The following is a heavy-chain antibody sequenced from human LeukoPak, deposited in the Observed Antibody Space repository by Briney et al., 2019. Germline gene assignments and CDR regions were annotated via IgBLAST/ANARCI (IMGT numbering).Heavy chain of an antibody. CDR3: ARDKITVTFNWFDP. D-gene: IGHD4-17*01. J-gene: IGHJ5*02. Sequence: SETLSLTCTVSGASMSTYYWSWIRQPPGKGLEWIAYIYHSGSTNYNPSLKSRVTISVDTSKNQFSLKLSSVTAADTAVYYCARDKITVTFNWFDPWGQGTLVTVSS. V-gene: IGHV4-59*12. CDR2: IYHSGST. CDR1: GASMSTYY.